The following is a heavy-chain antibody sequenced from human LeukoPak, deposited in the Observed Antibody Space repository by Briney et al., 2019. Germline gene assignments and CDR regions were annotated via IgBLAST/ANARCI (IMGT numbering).Heavy chain of an antibody. D-gene: IGHD2-2*01. Sequence: GGSLRLSCAASGFTFSSYGMHWVRQAPGKGLEWVAFIRYDGSNKYYADSVKGRFTISRDNSKNTLYLQMNSLRAEDTAVYYCAKEIPAASVFDYWGQGTLVTVSS. J-gene: IGHJ4*02. CDR2: IRYDGSNK. V-gene: IGHV3-30*02. CDR3: AKEIPAASVFDY. CDR1: GFTFSSYG.